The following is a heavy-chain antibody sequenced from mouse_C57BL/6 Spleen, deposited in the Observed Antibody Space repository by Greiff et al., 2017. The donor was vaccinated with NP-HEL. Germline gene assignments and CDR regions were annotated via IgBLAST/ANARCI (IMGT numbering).Heavy chain of an antibody. V-gene: IGHV1-81*01. CDR2: IYPRSGNT. Sequence: VQLQQSGAELARPGASVKLSCKASGYTFTSYGISWVKQRTGQGLEWIGEIYPRSGNTYYNEKFKGKATLTAGKSSSTAYMELRSLTSEDSAVYFCARRGGIYDYDSYAMDYWGQGTSVTVSS. D-gene: IGHD2-4*01. CDR1: GYTFTSYG. CDR3: ARRGGIYDYDSYAMDY. J-gene: IGHJ4*01.